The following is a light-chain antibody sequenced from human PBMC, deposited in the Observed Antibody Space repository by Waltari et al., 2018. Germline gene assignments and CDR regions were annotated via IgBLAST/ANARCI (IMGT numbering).Light chain of an antibody. J-gene: IGLJ3*02. CDR1: SSDVGFYNY. CDR2: DVS. CDR3: NSYAGSSSWV. Sequence: QSALTQPASVSGSPGQSIPISCTGTSSDVGFYNYVSWYQQHPGKAPKLMIYDVSERPSGVSNRFSGSKPGNTASLTISGLQAEDEADYYCNSYAGSSSWVFGGGTKLTVL. V-gene: IGLV2-14*01.